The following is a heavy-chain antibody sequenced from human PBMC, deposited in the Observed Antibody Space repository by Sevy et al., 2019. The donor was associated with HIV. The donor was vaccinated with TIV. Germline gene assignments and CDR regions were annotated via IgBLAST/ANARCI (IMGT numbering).Heavy chain of an antibody. V-gene: IGHV3-7*01. D-gene: IGHD2-8*01. J-gene: IGHJ4*02. Sequence: GGSLRLSCAASGFTLSSFWMNWVRQTPGKGLEWVANINQNGSVTYYVDSVKGRFTISRANNRNLLYLQMNILRVDDXXXXXXXXXXGTNGSFWGQGTLVTVSS. CDR2: INQNGSVT. CDR1: GFTLSSFW. CDR3: XXXXGTNGSF.